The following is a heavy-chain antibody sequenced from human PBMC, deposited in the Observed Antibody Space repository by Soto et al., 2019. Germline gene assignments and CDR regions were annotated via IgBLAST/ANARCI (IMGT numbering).Heavy chain of an antibody. CDR1: GFSLSTRGVG. Sequence: SGPTLVNPTQTLTLTCTFSGFSLSTRGVGVGWIRQPPGKALEWLALIFWDDDKRYSPSLKSRLTITKDTPKNQVVLTMTDMDPVDTATYYCAHRRSGRYYNYWGQGTLVTVSS. V-gene: IGHV2-5*02. CDR2: IFWDDDK. D-gene: IGHD1-26*01. J-gene: IGHJ4*02. CDR3: AHRRSGRYYNY.